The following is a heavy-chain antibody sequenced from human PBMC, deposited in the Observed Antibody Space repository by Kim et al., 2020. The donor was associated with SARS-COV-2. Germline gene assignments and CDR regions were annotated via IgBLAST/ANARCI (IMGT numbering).Heavy chain of an antibody. Sequence: GGSLRLSCATSGFTVSSNFMNWVRQAPGKGLEWVSVIYSGGSTYYTDSVKGRFTISRDNSKNTLYLQMNSLRAEDTAVYYCARESPFDLSGNYYYYYGMDVWGQGTTVTVSS. J-gene: IGHJ6*02. CDR3: ARESPFDLSGNYYYYYGMDV. CDR1: GFTVSSNF. CDR2: IYSGGST. D-gene: IGHD1-26*01. V-gene: IGHV3-66*02.